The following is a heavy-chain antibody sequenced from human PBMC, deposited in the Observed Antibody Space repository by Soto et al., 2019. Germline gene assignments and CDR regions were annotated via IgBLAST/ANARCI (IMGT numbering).Heavy chain of an antibody. CDR2: IWYDGSNK. J-gene: IGHJ4*02. V-gene: IGHV3-33*01. CDR3: ARTLLNYYDSSGYPLDY. CDR1: GFTFSSYG. Sequence: QVQLVESGGGVVQPGRSLRLSCAASGFTFSSYGMHWVRQAPGKGLEWVAVIWYDGSNKYYAGSVKGRFTISRDNSKNTLYLQMNSLRAEDTAVYYCARTLLNYYDSSGYPLDYWGQGTLVTVSS. D-gene: IGHD3-22*01.